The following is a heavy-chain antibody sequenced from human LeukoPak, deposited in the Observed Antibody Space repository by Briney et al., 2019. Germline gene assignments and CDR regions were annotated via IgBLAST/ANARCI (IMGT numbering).Heavy chain of an antibody. J-gene: IGHJ4*02. CDR3: AKEGGLRSSWSFDF. CDR1: GFTFSSYG. V-gene: IGHV3-30*18. Sequence: PGGSLRLSCAASGFTFSSYGMHWVRQAPGKGLEWVAVISYDGSNKYYADSVKGRFTISRDNSKNTLYLQMNSLRVEDTAVYYCAKEGGLRSSWSFDFWGQGILVIVSS. CDR2: ISYDGSNK. D-gene: IGHD6-13*01.